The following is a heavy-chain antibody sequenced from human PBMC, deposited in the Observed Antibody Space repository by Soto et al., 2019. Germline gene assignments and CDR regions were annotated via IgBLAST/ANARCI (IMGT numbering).Heavy chain of an antibody. CDR1: GFTFSSYS. J-gene: IGHJ6*02. D-gene: IGHD3-3*01. CDR2: ISSSSSYI. CDR3: ARVPYYDFWSGYFYGMDV. Sequence: GGSLRLSCAASGFTFSSYSMNWVRQAPGKXLEWVSSISSSSSYIYYADSVKGRFTISRDNAKNSLYLQMNSLRAEDTAVYYCARVPYYDFWSGYFYGMDVWGQGTTVTVSS. V-gene: IGHV3-21*01.